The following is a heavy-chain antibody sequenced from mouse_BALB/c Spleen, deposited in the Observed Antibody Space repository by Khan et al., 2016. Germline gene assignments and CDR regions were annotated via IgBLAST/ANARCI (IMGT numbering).Heavy chain of an antibody. CDR2: ISTYYGDA. D-gene: IGHD1-2*01. J-gene: IGHJ4*01. V-gene: IGHV1S137*01. CDR1: GYTFTDYD. CDR3: ARGTTARYYAMDY. Sequence: QVQLKQSGAELVRPGVSVKISCKGSGYTFTDYDMHWVKQSHAKSLEWIGIISTYYGDATYNQKFKGKATMTVDKSSSTAYMELARLPSEDSAIYYCARGTTARYYAMDYWGQRTSVTVSA.